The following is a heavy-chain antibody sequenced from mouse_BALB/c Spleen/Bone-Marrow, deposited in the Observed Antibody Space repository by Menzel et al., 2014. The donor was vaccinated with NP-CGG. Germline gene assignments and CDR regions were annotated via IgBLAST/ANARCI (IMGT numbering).Heavy chain of an antibody. CDR3: ARLLRLRYFDY. CDR2: ISSGGSYT. D-gene: IGHD1-2*01. V-gene: IGHV5-9*02. Sequence: EVQGVESGGGLVKPGGSLELSCAASGFAFSSYDMSWVRQTPEKRLEWVATISSGGSYTYYPDSVKGRFTISRDNARNTLYLQKSSLRSEDTALYYCARLLRLRYFDYWGQGTTLTVSS. CDR1: GFAFSSYD. J-gene: IGHJ2*01.